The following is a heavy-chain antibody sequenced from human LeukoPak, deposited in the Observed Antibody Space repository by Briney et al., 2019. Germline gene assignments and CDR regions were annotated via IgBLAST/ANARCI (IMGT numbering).Heavy chain of an antibody. CDR3: ARYDVWGTYRAFDY. J-gene: IGHJ4*02. CDR1: GGSISSYY. Sequence: PSETLSLTCTVSGGSISSYYWSWIRQPPGRGREWIGTIYHSGSTYYNPSLKSRVTISVGTSKNQFSLKLSSVTAADTAVYYCARYDVWGTYRAFDYWGQGTLVTVSS. D-gene: IGHD3-16*02. V-gene: IGHV4-59*08. CDR2: IYHSGST.